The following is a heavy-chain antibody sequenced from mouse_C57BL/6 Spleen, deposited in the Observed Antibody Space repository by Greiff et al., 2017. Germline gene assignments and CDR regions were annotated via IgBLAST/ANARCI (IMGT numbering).Heavy chain of an antibody. D-gene: IGHD2-5*01. Sequence: VQLQQSGAELVRPGASVKLSCTASGFNIKDDYMNWVKQRPEQGLEWIGWIDPENGDTEYASKFQGKATITADTSSNTAYLQLSSLTSEDTAVYYCTTYYSNYWGQGTTLTVSS. V-gene: IGHV14-4*01. CDR3: TTYYSNY. CDR2: IDPENGDT. CDR1: GFNIKDDY. J-gene: IGHJ2*01.